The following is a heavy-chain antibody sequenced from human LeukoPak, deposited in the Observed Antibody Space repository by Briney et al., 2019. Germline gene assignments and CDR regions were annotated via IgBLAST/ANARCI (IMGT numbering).Heavy chain of an antibody. V-gene: IGHV4-59*08. CDR1: GGSMSNYY. J-gene: IGHJ4*02. CDR2: IYYSGST. Sequence: PSETLSLTCTVSGGSMSNYYWTWIRQPPGKGLEWIGYIYYSGSTNYNPSLKRRVTISVDTSKNQFSLKLSSVTAADTAVYYCARIPNQSKYSVGDYWGQGTLVTVSS. D-gene: IGHD1-14*01. CDR3: ARIPNQSKYSVGDY.